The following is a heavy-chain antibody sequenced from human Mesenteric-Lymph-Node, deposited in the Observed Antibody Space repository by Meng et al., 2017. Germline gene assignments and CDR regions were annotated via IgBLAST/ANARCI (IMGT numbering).Heavy chain of an antibody. J-gene: IGHJ6*02. CDR1: GYTFTSYY. V-gene: IGHV1-46*01. Sequence: GESLKISCKGSGYTFTSYYMHWVRQAPGQGLEWMGIINPSGGSTSYAQKFQGRVTMTRDTSISTAYMELSRLRSDDTAVYYCAREGRMVRGVINYYYYGMDVWGQGTTVTVSS. CDR2: INPSGGST. CDR3: AREGRMVRGVINYYYYGMDV. D-gene: IGHD3-10*01.